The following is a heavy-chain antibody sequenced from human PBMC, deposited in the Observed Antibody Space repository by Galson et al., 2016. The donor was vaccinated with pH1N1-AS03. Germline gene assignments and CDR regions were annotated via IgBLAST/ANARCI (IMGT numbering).Heavy chain of an antibody. CDR1: GFTFSTYW. Sequence: SLRLSCAASGFTFSTYWMSWVRQAPGKGPEWVANIKQDGSETHYVDSVKGRFTISRDNAKNSLYLQMNSLRAEDTALYYCADPFGLPWGQGTLITVSS. J-gene: IGHJ4*02. CDR3: ADPFGLP. V-gene: IGHV3-7*01. D-gene: IGHD2/OR15-2a*01. CDR2: IKQDGSET.